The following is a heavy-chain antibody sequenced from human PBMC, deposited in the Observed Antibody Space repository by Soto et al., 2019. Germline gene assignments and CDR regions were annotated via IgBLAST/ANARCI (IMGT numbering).Heavy chain of an antibody. J-gene: IGHJ5*02. D-gene: IGHD3-10*01. CDR2: ISRSGTT. CDR3: ATSLWFGTQVEL. CDR1: GGYFNDNY. Sequence: QVQLQQWGAGLLKPAETLSLSCAVYGGYFNDNYYTWFRQPPGKGLEWIGEISRSGTTKYIPSLKRSASIAFDTSKTQVSLKVTYVTAADTAVYYCATSLWFGTQVELWGQGALVPVSS. V-gene: IGHV4-34*01.